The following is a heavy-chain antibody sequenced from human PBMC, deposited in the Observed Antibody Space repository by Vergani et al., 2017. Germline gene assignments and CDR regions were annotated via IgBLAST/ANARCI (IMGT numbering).Heavy chain of an antibody. V-gene: IGHV3-7*01. Sequence: EVQLVESGGGLVQPGGSLRLSCAASGFIFSHYWMSWVRQAPGKGLEWVANINQDGSGKYYVDSVKGRFTISRDNAKNSLYLQMNSLRAEDTALYYCARINYYGSSGYSLTRWHNWFDPWGRGTLITFSS. CDR1: GFIFSHYW. J-gene: IGHJ5*02. D-gene: IGHD3-22*01. CDR2: INQDGSGK. CDR3: ARINYYGSSGYSLTRWHNWFDP.